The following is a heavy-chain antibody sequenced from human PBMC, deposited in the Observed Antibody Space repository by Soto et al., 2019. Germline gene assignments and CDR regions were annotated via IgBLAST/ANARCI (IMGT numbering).Heavy chain of an antibody. Sequence: QVQLQESGPGLVEPSQTLSLTCTVSGGSISSGGYFWSWIRQPPGKGLEWIGHVYNIGSTYSNPCLTXRXTXSXXTSKNQFSLRLSFVTAAATAVYYCARGPAGDKVDYWGQGTLVTVSS. CDR3: ARGPAGDKVDY. CDR1: GGSISSGGYF. CDR2: VYNIGST. V-gene: IGHV4-30-4*01. D-gene: IGHD7-27*01. J-gene: IGHJ4*02.